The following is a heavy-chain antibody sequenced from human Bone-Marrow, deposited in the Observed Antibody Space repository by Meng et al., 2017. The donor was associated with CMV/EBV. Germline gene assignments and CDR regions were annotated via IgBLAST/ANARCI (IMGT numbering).Heavy chain of an antibody. V-gene: IGHV3-23*01. CDR2: ISGSGGST. Sequence: GESLKISCAASGFTFSSYAMSWVRQAPGKGLEWVSAISGSGGSTYYADSVKGRFTISRDNAKNTLYLQMNSLRAEDTAVYYCAKKLVSSSGYYDPGYWGQGTLVTVSS. CDR1: GFTFSSYA. D-gene: IGHD3-22*01. J-gene: IGHJ4*03. CDR3: AKKLVSSSGYYDPGY.